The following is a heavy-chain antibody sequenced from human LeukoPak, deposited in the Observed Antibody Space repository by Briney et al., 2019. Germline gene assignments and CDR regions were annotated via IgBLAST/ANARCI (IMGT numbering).Heavy chain of an antibody. Sequence: SQILSLTCAISGDSLSNDNVAWNWIRQAPSRGLEWLVRTYYRPKFNTDYAGSFKSPIAINSDPSKNRFSLQLNSVTPEDTGVYYCARGSHSSFDYWGQGTLVTVSS. CDR2: TYYRPKFNT. J-gene: IGHJ4*02. CDR1: GDSLSNDNVA. D-gene: IGHD3-10*01. V-gene: IGHV6-1*01. CDR3: ARGSHSSFDY.